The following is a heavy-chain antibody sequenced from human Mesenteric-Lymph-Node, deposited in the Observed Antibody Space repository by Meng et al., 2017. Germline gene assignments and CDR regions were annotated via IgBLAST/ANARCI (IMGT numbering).Heavy chain of an antibody. V-gene: IGHV4-59*01. J-gene: IGHJ4*02. CDR3: ARSPRPYEFDY. Sequence: QVQLQESGPGLVNPSETPSLTCTVSGGSISSYYWSWIRQPPGKGLEWIGYIHYSGSTNYNPSLKSRVTISVETSKIQFSLKVSSVTAADTAVYYCARSPRPYEFDYWGQGTLVTVSS. D-gene: IGHD3-3*01. CDR2: IHYSGST. CDR1: GGSISSYY.